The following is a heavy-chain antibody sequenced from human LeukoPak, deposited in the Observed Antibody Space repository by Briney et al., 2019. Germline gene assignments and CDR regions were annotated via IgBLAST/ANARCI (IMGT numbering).Heavy chain of an antibody. V-gene: IGHV3-53*01. CDR2: IYSGGST. CDR3: ARDVSSTSSYDY. CDR1: GFTVSSNY. Sequence: AGGSLRLSCAASGFTVSSNYMSWVCQAPGKGLEWVSVIYSGGSTYYADSVKGRFTISRDNSKNTLYLQMNSLRAEDTAVYYCARDVSSTSSYDYWGQGTLVTVSS. J-gene: IGHJ4*02. D-gene: IGHD2-2*01.